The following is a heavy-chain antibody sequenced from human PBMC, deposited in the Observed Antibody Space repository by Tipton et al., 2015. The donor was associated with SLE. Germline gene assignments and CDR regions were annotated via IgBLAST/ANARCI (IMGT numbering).Heavy chain of an antibody. Sequence: TLSLTCTVSGGSISSYYWSWIRQPPGKGLEWIGYIYYSGSTNYNPSLKSRVTISVDTSKNQFSLKLSSVTAADTAVYYCARDLGGYGGSLDAFDIWGQGTMVTVSS. CDR1: GGSISSYY. CDR3: ARDLGGYGGSLDAFDI. D-gene: IGHD4-23*01. V-gene: IGHV4-59*01. J-gene: IGHJ3*02. CDR2: IYYSGST.